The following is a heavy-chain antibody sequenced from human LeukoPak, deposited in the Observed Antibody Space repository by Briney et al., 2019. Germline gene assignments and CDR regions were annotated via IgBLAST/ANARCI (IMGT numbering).Heavy chain of an antibody. Sequence: GGSLRLSCAASGFTFNNYALSWFRQTPGKGLEWVSAISGSGDRTYYAESVKGRFSISRDNSKNTLYLQMHSLRAEDTAVYYCGKRELWHGSGEDAWGQGTTVTVSS. D-gene: IGHD3-10*01. CDR2: ISGSGDRT. J-gene: IGHJ6*02. V-gene: IGHV3-23*01. CDR3: GKRELWHGSGEDA. CDR1: GFTFNNYA.